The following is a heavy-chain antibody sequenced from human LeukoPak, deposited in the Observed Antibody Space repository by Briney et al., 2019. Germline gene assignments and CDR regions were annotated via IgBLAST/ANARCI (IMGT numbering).Heavy chain of an antibody. CDR1: GFTFDDYA. D-gene: IGHD5-18*01. CDR3: AKGQVGYSYGYDAFDI. J-gene: IGHJ3*02. V-gene: IGHV3-9*03. Sequence: SLTLSCAASGFTFDDYAMHWVRQAPGKGLEGGSGISWDSGSIGYADSGKGRFTIARDNAKNSLYLQMNSLRAEDMALYYCAKGQVGYSYGYDAFDIWGQGTMVTVSS. CDR2: ISWDSGSI.